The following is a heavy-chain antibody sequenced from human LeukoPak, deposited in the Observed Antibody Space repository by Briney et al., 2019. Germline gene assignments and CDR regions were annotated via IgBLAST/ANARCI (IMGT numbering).Heavy chain of an antibody. CDR1: GFTASTNH. CDR3: AKISTPYDSSGYYFY. D-gene: IGHD3-22*01. Sequence: GGSLRLSCAASGFTASTNHMNWVRLAPGKGLEWVSGISASGGSTYYADSVKGRFTISRDNSKNTLYLQMNSLRAEDTAVYYCAKISTPYDSSGYYFYWGQGTLVAVSS. CDR2: ISASGGST. J-gene: IGHJ4*02. V-gene: IGHV3-23*01.